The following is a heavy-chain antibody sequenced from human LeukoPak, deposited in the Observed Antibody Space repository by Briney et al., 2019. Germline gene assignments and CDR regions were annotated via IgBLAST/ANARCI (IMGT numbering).Heavy chain of an antibody. Sequence: PSETLSLTCAVYGGSFSGYYWSWIRQPPGKGLEWIGEINHSGSTNYNPSLKSRVTISVDTSKNQFSLKLSSVTAADTAVYYYARHHSIAAALAYWGQGTLVTVSS. CDR3: ARHHSIAAALAY. V-gene: IGHV4-34*01. CDR1: GGSFSGYY. CDR2: INHSGST. D-gene: IGHD6-13*01. J-gene: IGHJ4*01.